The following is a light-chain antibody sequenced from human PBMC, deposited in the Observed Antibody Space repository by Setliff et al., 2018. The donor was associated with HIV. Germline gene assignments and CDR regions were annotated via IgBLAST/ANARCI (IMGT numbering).Light chain of an antibody. CDR3: CSYAGSSTFV. J-gene: IGLJ1*01. CDR2: EVS. V-gene: IGLV2-23*02. CDR1: SSDVGSYDL. Sequence: QSVLTQPASVSGSPGQSITISCTGNSSDVGSYDLVSWYQQHPGKAPKVMIYEVSKRPSGVSNRFSGSKSGNTASLTISGLQAEDEADYSCCSYAGSSTFVFGIGTKVTVL.